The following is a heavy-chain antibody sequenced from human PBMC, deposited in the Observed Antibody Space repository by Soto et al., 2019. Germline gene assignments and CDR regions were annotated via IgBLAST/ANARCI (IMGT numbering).Heavy chain of an antibody. Sequence: GGSLRLSCAASGFTFSSYAMHWVRQAPGKGLEWVAVISYDGSNKYYADSVKGRFTISRDNSKNTLYLQMNSLRAEDTAVYYCARDNPYYDILTGYWPGGDYYYGMDVWGQGTTVTVSS. V-gene: IGHV3-30-3*01. CDR1: GFTFSSYA. CDR3: ARDNPYYDILTGYWPGGDYYYGMDV. J-gene: IGHJ6*02. D-gene: IGHD3-9*01. CDR2: ISYDGSNK.